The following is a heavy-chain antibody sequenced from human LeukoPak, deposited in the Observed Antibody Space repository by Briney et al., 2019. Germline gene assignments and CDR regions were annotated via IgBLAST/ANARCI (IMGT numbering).Heavy chain of an antibody. CDR1: GFNFSTYA. D-gene: IGHD1-26*01. CDR2: LSARGATT. Sequence: GGSLRLSCAASGFNFSTYAMTWVRQVPGQGLEWVSGLSARGATTFYADSVKGRFTISRDNFKNTVSLQMNRLRADDTAVYYCARGGVGATLDWFAPWGQGTLFTVSS. CDR3: ARGGVGATLDWFAP. V-gene: IGHV3-23*01. J-gene: IGHJ5*02.